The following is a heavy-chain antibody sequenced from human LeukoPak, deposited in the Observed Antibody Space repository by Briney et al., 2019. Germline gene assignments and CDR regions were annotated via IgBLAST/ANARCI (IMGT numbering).Heavy chain of an antibody. Sequence: SETLSLTCTVSGGSIRSYYWSWIRQPPGKGLEWIGYIYYSGSTNYNPSLKSRVSISVDTSKNQFSLKLSSVTAADTAVYYCARHGSSYSFDYWGQGTLVTVSS. CDR3: ARHGSSYSFDY. V-gene: IGHV4-59*01. J-gene: IGHJ4*02. D-gene: IGHD6-13*01. CDR2: IYYSGST. CDR1: GGSIRSYY.